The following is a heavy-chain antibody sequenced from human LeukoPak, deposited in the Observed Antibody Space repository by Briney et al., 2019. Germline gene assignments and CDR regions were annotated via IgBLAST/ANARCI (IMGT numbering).Heavy chain of an antibody. CDR1: GGTFSSYT. J-gene: IGHJ3*02. CDR2: IIPILGIA. CDR3: AICYDSSGYYPQNDAFDI. V-gene: IGHV1-69*02. D-gene: IGHD3-22*01. Sequence: SVKVSCKASGGTFSSYTISWVRQAPGQGLEWMGRIIPILGIANYAQKFQGRVTITTDKSKSTAYMELSSLRSEDTAVYYCAICYDSSGYYPQNDAFDIWGQGTMVTVSS.